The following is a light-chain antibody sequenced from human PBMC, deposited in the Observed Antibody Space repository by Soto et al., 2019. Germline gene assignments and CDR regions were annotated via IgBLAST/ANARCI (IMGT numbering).Light chain of an antibody. Sequence: DIQLTQSPPFLSASVGDRVTVTCRASQTINNYLAWFRKKEGKAPEFLIYPASTLQGGVPSRFSGHGFGINFTLTISSLQPEDFATYYCQQPRAYPHTFGQGTKVDSK. V-gene: IGKV1-9*01. J-gene: IGKJ2*01. CDR1: QTINNY. CDR3: QQPRAYPHT. CDR2: PAS.